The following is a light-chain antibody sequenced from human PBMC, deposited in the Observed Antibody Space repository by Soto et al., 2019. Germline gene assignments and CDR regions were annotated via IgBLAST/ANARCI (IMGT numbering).Light chain of an antibody. CDR2: KAS. Sequence: DIQMTQSPSTLSASVGDRVTITCRASQSISGWLAWYQQKPGKAPKLLIYKASSLKSGVPSRFSGSGSGTEFTLTISSLQPEDFATYYCQQGYNFPRAFGQGTKVDIK. CDR1: QSISGW. J-gene: IGKJ1*01. V-gene: IGKV1-5*03. CDR3: QQGYNFPRA.